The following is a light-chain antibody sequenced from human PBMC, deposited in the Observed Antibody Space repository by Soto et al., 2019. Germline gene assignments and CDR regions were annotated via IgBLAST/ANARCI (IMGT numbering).Light chain of an antibody. CDR2: DTS. CDR1: QSVGSY. CDR3: QQRSDWPPT. J-gene: IGKJ1*01. Sequence: EIVLTQSPATLSLSPGERATLSCRASQSVGSYLAWFQQTPGQTPRLPIYDTSNRATGIPARFSGSGSGTDFTLTISSLETEDFAVYYCQQRSDWPPTFGQGTKVEIK. V-gene: IGKV3-11*01.